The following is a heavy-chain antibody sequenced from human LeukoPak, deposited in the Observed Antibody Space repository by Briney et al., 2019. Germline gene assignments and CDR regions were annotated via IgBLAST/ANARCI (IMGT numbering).Heavy chain of an antibody. CDR2: INHRGTT. CDR1: GYSISSNYY. CDR3: ARVRCSGGSCPYYYYYYYMDV. D-gene: IGHD2-15*01. J-gene: IGHJ6*03. Sequence: SETLSLTCTVSGYSISSNYYWGWIRQPPGKGLEWIGTINHRGTTYYNPSLKSRVTISVDKSKNQFSLKLRFVTAADTAVYYCARVRCSGGSCPYYYYYYYMDVWGKGTTVTVSS. V-gene: IGHV4-38-2*02.